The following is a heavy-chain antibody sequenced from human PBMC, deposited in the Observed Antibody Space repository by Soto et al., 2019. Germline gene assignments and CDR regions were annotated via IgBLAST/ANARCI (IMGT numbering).Heavy chain of an antibody. J-gene: IGHJ6*02. Sequence: SETLSLTCAVSGGSISSGGYSWSWIRQPPGKGLEWIGYIYHSGSTYYNPSLKSRVTISVDRSKNQFSLKLSSVTAADTAVYYCARDSTGRAYYYGMDVWGQGTTVTVSS. CDR2: IYHSGST. CDR1: GGSISSGGYS. V-gene: IGHV4-30-2*01. CDR3: ARDSTGRAYYYGMDV. D-gene: IGHD4-17*01.